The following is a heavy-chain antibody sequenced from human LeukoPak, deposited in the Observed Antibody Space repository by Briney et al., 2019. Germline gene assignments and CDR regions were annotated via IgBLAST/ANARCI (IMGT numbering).Heavy chain of an antibody. D-gene: IGHD1-26*01. CDR2: IYYSGST. J-gene: IGHJ4*02. CDR1: GGSISSGGYY. Sequence: PSQTLSLTCTVSGGSISSGGYYWSWIRQHPGKGLEWIGYIYYSGSTYYNPSLKSRVTISVDTSKNQFSLKLSSVTAADTAVYYCARGYGSYYRFNYWGQGTLVTVYS. V-gene: IGHV4-31*03. CDR3: ARGYGSYYRFNY.